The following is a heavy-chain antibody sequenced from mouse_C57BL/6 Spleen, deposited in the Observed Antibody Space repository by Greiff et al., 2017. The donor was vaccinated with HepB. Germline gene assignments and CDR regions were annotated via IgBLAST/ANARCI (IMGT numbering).Heavy chain of an antibody. V-gene: IGHV1-12*01. CDR2: IYPGNGDT. D-gene: IGHD1-1*01. CDR3: ARPSRGTFDY. CDR1: GYTFTSHN. J-gene: IGHJ2*01. Sequence: QVQLQQSGAELVRPGASVKMSCKASGYTFTSHNMHWVKQTPRQGLEWIGAIYPGNGDTSYNQKFKGKATLTVDKSSSTAYMQLSSLTSEDSAVYFCARPSRGTFDYWGQGTTLTVSS.